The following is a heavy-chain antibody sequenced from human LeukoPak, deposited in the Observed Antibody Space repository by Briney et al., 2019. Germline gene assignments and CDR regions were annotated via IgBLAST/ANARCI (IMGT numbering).Heavy chain of an antibody. D-gene: IGHD6-19*01. CDR2: IKQDGSEK. CDR1: AFTFSSYW. CDR3: AREWLGYYFDY. V-gene: IGHV3-7*01. J-gene: IGHJ4*02. Sequence: GGSLRLSCAASAFTFSSYWMNWVRQAPGKGLEWVANIKQDGSEKYYVDSVKGRLTISRDNGKNSLYLQMNSLRAEDTAVYYCAREWLGYYFDYWGQGTLVTVSS.